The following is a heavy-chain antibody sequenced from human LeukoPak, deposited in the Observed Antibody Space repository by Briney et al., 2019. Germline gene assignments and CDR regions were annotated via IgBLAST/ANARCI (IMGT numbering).Heavy chain of an antibody. CDR3: ATYSDSSGRGVAP. Sequence: GASVKVSCKASGYTFTSSDINWVRQATGQGLEWMGWMNPNSGNTGYAQKFQGRVTMTRDTSISTAYMELSSLRSEDTAVYYCATYSDSSGRGVAPWGQGTLVTVSS. V-gene: IGHV1-8*01. D-gene: IGHD1-26*01. CDR2: MNPNSGNT. CDR1: GYTFTSSD. J-gene: IGHJ5*02.